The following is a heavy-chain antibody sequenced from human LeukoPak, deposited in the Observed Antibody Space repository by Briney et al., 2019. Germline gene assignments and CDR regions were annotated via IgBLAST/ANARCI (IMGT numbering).Heavy chain of an antibody. CDR2: ISYDGSKM. V-gene: IGHV3-30-3*01. CDR1: GFSFSSYA. Sequence: GGSLRLSCAASGFSFSSYAMHWVRQAPGKGLEWVAFISYDGSKMYYAESVKGRFIISRDNSKNTLYLQMNSLRPEDTAVYYCERQFDYWGQGTLVTVSS. J-gene: IGHJ4*02. CDR3: ERQFDY.